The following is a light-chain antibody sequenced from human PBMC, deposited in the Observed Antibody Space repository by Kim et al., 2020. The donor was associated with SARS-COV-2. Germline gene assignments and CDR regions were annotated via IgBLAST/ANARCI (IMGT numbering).Light chain of an antibody. Sequence: EIVLMQSPGTLSLSPGERATLSCRASQSVSRNYLAWYQQKLGQTPRLLIYGASTRAPGIPDRFSGSGSGADFTLTISSLGPEDFAVYYCQHYGGSRYTFGQGTKLEI. CDR2: GAS. J-gene: IGKJ2*01. CDR1: QSVSRNY. CDR3: QHYGGSRYT. V-gene: IGKV3-20*01.